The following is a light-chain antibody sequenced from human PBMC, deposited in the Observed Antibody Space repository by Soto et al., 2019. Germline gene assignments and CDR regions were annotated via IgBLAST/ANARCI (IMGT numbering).Light chain of an antibody. V-gene: IGKV1-12*01. J-gene: IGKJ2*01. CDR3: QQASSFPHT. Sequence: DIQMTQSPSTVSASVGDGVTITCRASQPISSWLAWFRQRPGKAPELLIYAASTLHSGVPSRFSGSGSGTDFPLTISGLQPEDFATYYCQQASSFPHTFGQGTRVDIK. CDR2: AAS. CDR1: QPISSW.